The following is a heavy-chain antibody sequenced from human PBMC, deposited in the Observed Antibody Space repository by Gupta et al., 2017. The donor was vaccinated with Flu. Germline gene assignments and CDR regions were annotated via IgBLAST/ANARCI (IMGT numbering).Heavy chain of an antibody. CDR1: GFTFSNYG. Sequence: QVQLVESGGGVVQPGRSLRLSCAASGFTFSNYGMHWVRQAPGKGLEWVAVISYDGSNKYYGDSGKGRFTISRDNSEDTLYLQMNSLRVEDTAVYFCSRGDIIHLDSWGQGTLVTVSS. J-gene: IGHJ4*02. V-gene: IGHV3-30*03. D-gene: IGHD3-16*01. CDR3: SRGDIIHLDS. CDR2: ISYDGSNK.